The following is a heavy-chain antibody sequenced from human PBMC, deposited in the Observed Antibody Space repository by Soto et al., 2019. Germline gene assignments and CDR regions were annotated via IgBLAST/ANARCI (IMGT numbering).Heavy chain of an antibody. D-gene: IGHD2-2*01. J-gene: IGHJ6*02. CDR1: GGTFSSYA. Sequence: QVQLVQSGAEVKKPGSSVKVSCKASGGTFSSYAIGWVRQAPGQGLEWMGGIIPIFGTANYAQKFQGRVTITADESTSTAYMELSSLRSEDTAVYYCASEADMPTVPQTPGYYGMDVWGQGTTVTVSS. V-gene: IGHV1-69*01. CDR2: IIPIFGTA. CDR3: ASEADMPTVPQTPGYYGMDV.